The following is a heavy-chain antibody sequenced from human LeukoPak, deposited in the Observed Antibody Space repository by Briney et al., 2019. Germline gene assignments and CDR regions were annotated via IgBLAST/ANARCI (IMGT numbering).Heavy chain of an antibody. D-gene: IGHD5-24*01. CDR3: AKRGMTTIKEGFDY. J-gene: IGHJ4*02. CDR1: GFTFSSYA. CDR2: ISDSGRNT. V-gene: IGHV3-23*01. Sequence: GGSLRLSCAASGFTFSSYAMSWVRQAPGTGLVWVSAISDSGRNTYYADSVKGRFTISRDNSRNTLFLQMNSLRAEDTAVYYCAKRGMTTIKEGFDYWGQGILVTVSP.